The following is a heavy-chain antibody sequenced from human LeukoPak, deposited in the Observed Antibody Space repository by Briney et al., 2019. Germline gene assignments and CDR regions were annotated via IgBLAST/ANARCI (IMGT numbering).Heavy chain of an antibody. CDR2: IFYSGST. CDR3: ARHAGGSGSPRPYYGMDV. V-gene: IGHV4-59*08. J-gene: IGHJ6*02. CDR1: GGSISNYY. Sequence: SETLSLTCTVSGGSISNYYWSWMRQPPGQGLEWIGYIFYSGSTNYDPSLKGRVSISGDTSKNQISLKLSSVTAADTALYYCARHAGGSGSPRPYYGMDVWGQGTTVTVSS. D-gene: IGHD3-10*01.